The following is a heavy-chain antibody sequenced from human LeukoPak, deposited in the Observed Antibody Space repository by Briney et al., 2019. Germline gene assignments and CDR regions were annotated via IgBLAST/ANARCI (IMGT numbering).Heavy chain of an antibody. J-gene: IGHJ5*02. CDR1: GGSISSSNW. CDR2: IYHSGST. CDR3: ARVGGYCSSTSCYRSFDP. V-gene: IGHV4-4*02. D-gene: IGHD2-2*01. Sequence: PSETLSLTCAVSGGSISSSNWWSWVRQPPGKGLEWIGEIYHSGSTNYNPSLKSRVTISVDKSKNQFSLKLSSVTAADTAVYYCARVGGYCSSTSCYRSFDPWGQGTLVTVSS.